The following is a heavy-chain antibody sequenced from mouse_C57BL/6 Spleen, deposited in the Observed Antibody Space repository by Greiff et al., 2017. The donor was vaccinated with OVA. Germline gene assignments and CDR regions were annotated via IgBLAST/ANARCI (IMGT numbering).Heavy chain of an antibody. J-gene: IGHJ2*01. Sequence: QVQLKESGPGILQSSQTLSLTCSFSGFSLSTSGMGVSWIRQPSGKGLEWLAHIYWDDDKRYNPSLKSRLTISKDTSRNQVFLKITSVDTADTATYYCARRGYYGSSYDYFDYWGQGTTLTVSS. V-gene: IGHV8-12*01. D-gene: IGHD1-1*01. CDR1: GFSLSTSGMG. CDR2: IYWDDDK. CDR3: ARRGYYGSSYDYFDY.